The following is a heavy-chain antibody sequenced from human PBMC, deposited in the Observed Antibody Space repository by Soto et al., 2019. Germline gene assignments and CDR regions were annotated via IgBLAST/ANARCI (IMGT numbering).Heavy chain of an antibody. J-gene: IGHJ4*02. CDR2: ISYDGSNK. D-gene: IGHD1-26*01. CDR1: GFTFSSYA. Sequence: GGSLRLSCAASGFTFSSYAMHWVRQAPGKGLEWVAVISYDGSNKYYADSVKGRFTISRDNSKNTLYLQMNSLRAEDTAVYYCARGLEWELRLEALYYFDYWGQGTLVTVSS. CDR3: ARGLEWELRLEALYYFDY. V-gene: IGHV3-30-3*01.